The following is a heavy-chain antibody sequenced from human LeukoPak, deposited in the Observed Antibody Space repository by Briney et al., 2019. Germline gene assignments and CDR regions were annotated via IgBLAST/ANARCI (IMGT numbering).Heavy chain of an antibody. Sequence: EASVKVSCKASGGTFSSSAIDWVRQAPGQGLEWMGGIIPIFGTANYTQKFQGRVTITADESTSTAYLELSSLTSEDTAVYYCARVVLGRRWLQTSYYYGMDVWGQGTTVTVSS. D-gene: IGHD5-24*01. CDR3: ARVVLGRRWLQTSYYYGMDV. V-gene: IGHV1-69*13. CDR2: IIPIFGTA. J-gene: IGHJ6*02. CDR1: GGTFSSSA.